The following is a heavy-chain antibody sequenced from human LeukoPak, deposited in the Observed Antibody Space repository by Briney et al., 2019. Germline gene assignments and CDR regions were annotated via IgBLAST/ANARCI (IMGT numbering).Heavy chain of an antibody. D-gene: IGHD3-10*01. CDR2: INHSGST. CDR3: ARATTLLIDY. V-gene: IGHV4-34*01. CDR1: GGSFSGYY. J-gene: IGHJ4*02. Sequence: SETLSLTCAVYGGSFSGYYWSWIRQPPGKGLEWIGEINHSGSTNYNPSLKSRVTISVDTSKNQFSLKLSSVTAADTAVYYCARATTLLIDYWGQGTLVTVSS.